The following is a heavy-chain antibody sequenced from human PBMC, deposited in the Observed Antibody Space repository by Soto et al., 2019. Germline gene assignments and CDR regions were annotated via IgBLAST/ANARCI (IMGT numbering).Heavy chain of an antibody. Sequence: GGSLLLSCASSVFTFSNYWMHWVRQAPGKGLVWVSRINSDGSSTIYADSVKGRFTISRDNARTTLYLQMNSLRPEDTAVYYCARDGFRGYDTGGWFDPWGQGTLVTVSS. V-gene: IGHV3-74*01. CDR2: INSDGSST. D-gene: IGHD5-12*01. J-gene: IGHJ5*02. CDR1: VFTFSNYW. CDR3: ARDGFRGYDTGGWFDP.